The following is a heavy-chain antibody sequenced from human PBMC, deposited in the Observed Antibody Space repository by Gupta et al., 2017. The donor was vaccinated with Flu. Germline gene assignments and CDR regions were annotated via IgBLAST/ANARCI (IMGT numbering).Heavy chain of an antibody. CDR2: IIPIFGTA. D-gene: IGHD2-2*01. Sequence: QVQLVQSGAEVKKPGSSVKVSCKASGGTFSSYAISWVRQAHGQGLEWMGGIIPIFGTANYAQKFQGRVTITADESTSTAYMELSSLRSEDTAVYYCAGALSTSCYPKGLALDYWGQGTLVTVSS. V-gene: IGHV1-69*01. J-gene: IGHJ4*02. CDR1: GGTFSSYA. CDR3: AGALSTSCYPKGLALDY.